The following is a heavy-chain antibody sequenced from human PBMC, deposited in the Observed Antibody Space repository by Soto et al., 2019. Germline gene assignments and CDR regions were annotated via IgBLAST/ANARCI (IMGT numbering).Heavy chain of an antibody. Sequence: SETLSLTSTVSGGSISSGGCYWSWIRQHPGKGLEWIGYIHYSGSTYYNPSLKSRVTISVDTSKNQFSLKLSSVTAADTAVYYCARNFHYYDSSGYYYGYYYYYGMDVWGQGTTVTVSS. CDR2: IHYSGST. CDR3: ARNFHYYDSSGYYYGYYYYYGMDV. CDR1: GGSISSGGCY. J-gene: IGHJ6*02. V-gene: IGHV4-31*03. D-gene: IGHD3-22*01.